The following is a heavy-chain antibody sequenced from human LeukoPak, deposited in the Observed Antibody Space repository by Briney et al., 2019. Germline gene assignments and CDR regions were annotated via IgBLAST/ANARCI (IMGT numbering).Heavy chain of an antibody. D-gene: IGHD3-10*01. J-gene: IGHJ6*03. CDR2: IYSSGST. Sequence: SETLSLTCTVSGGSIRGYYWSWLRQPPGKGLEWIGYIYSSGSTNYKPSLKRGVTISEDTCKKQFSQKGRSVPAEDTAVYYCGRVFDSGSQAYFYYMDVWGKGTTVTISS. V-gene: IGHV4-59*01. CDR1: GGSIRGYY. CDR3: GRVFDSGSQAYFYYMDV.